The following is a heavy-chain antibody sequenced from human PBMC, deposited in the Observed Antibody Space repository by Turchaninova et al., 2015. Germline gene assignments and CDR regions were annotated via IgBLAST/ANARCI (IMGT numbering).Heavy chain of an antibody. Sequence: QLQLQESGPGLVKPSGTLSPTCTASGGPILTRSYYWGWIRQPPGKGLEWIGSIYSSGSTYYNPSLKSRVTISVDPSKTQFSLKLTSVTAADTAVYYCAKGRGISVAGTSWFDPWGQGTLVTVSS. J-gene: IGHJ5*02. CDR3: AKGRGISVAGTSWFDP. CDR1: GGPILTRSYY. CDR2: IYSSGST. D-gene: IGHD6-19*01. V-gene: IGHV4-39*07.